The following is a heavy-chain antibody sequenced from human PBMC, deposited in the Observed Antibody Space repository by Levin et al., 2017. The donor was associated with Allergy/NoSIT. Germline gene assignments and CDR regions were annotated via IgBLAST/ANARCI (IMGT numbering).Heavy chain of an antibody. CDR3: ARDLSWKIDY. CDR2: ISPDGTGL. J-gene: IGHJ4*02. D-gene: IGHD1-1*01. V-gene: IGHV3-9*01. Sequence: SCAAFGFTFDDYAMHWVRQGPGKGLEWVSGISPDGTGLNYADSVRGRFTISRDNADNTFYLQMNSLGAEDTAVYYCARDLSWKIDYWGQGTLVTVSS. CDR1: GFTFDDYA.